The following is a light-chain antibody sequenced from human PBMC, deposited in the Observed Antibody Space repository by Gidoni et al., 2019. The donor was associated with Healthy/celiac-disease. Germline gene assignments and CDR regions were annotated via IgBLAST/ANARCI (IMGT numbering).Light chain of an antibody. V-gene: IGKV3-11*01. CDR3: QQRSNWPPLT. CDR2: DAS. J-gene: IGKJ4*01. Sequence: IVLTQSLATLSLSPGERATRSCRASQSVSSYLAWSQQKPGQAPRLLIYDASNRATGIPARFSGSRSGTKFTLTISSLEHEDFAVYYCQQRSNWPPLTFGEGTKVEIK. CDR1: QSVSSY.